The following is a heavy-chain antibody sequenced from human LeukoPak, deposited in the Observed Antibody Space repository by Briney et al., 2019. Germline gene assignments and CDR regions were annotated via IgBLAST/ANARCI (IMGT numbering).Heavy chain of an antibody. J-gene: IGHJ4*02. CDR2: IYYSGST. V-gene: IGHV4-39*01. Sequence: SETLPLTCTVSGDSISSSSYFWGWIRQPPGKGLEWIGSIYYSGSTFYNLSLKGRVTISVDTSKNQFSLKLSSVTAADTAVYYCARRPISYFEKWGQGTLVTVSS. CDR3: ARRPISYFEK. CDR1: GDSISSSSYF.